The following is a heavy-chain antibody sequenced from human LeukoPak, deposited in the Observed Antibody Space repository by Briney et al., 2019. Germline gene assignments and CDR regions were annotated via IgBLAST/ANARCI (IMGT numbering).Heavy chain of an antibody. V-gene: IGHV1-18*01. Sequence: ASVKVSCKASGYTFNSYGMNWVRQAPGQGLEWMGWINTCNGNTDYAQKVQGRVTLTTDTSTSTAYMELRSLRYDDTAVYYCAKGDGTDVWGQGTTVIVS. CDR1: GYTFNSYG. J-gene: IGHJ6*02. CDR3: AKGDGTDV. CDR2: INTCNGNT.